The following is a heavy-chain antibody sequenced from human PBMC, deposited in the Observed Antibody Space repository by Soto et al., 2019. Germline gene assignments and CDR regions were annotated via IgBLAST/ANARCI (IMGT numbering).Heavy chain of an antibody. V-gene: IGHV4-39*01. CDR2: IYYSGST. Sequence: QLQLQESGPGLVKPSETLSLTCTVSGGSISSSSYYWGWIRQPPGKGLEWIGSIYYSGSTYYNPSLKSRITISVDTSKNQFSLKLSSVTAADTAVYYCARHCSSTTCYRDAFDIWGQGTMVTVSS. CDR3: ARHCSSTTCYRDAFDI. J-gene: IGHJ3*02. CDR1: GGSISSSSYY. D-gene: IGHD2-2*01.